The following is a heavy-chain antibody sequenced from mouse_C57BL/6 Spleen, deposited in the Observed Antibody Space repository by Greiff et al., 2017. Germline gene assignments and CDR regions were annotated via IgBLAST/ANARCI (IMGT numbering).Heavy chain of an antibody. D-gene: IGHD2-3*01. Sequence: QVQLKQSGPELVKPGASVKLSCKASGYAFSSSWMNWVKQRPGKGLEWIGRIYPGDGDTNYNGKFKGKATLTAAKSSSTAFMQLSILTSEDAAVYCCERPCSDGYWGFAYWGQGTLVTVSA. CDR3: ERPCSDGYWGFAY. V-gene: IGHV1-82*01. J-gene: IGHJ3*01. CDR1: GYAFSSSW. CDR2: IYPGDGDT.